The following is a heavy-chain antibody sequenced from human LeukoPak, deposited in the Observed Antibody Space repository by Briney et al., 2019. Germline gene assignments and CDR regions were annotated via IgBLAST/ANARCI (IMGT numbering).Heavy chain of an antibody. V-gene: IGHV3-48*01. CDR3: AILLMDRITIFGVVRGMDV. Sequence: GGSLRLSCAASGFTFSPYGMNWVRQAPGKGLEWLSYINGDSSTIYYADSVKGRFTISRDNAKNSLFLQMNGLRAEDTAVYYCAILLMDRITIFGVVRGMDVWGQGTTVTVSS. CDR2: INGDSSTI. D-gene: IGHD3-3*01. CDR1: GFTFSPYG. J-gene: IGHJ6*02.